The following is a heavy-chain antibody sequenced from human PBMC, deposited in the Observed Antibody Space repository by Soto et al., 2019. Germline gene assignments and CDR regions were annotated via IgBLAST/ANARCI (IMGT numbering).Heavy chain of an antibody. Sequence: ASVKVYCKASGYTFNDDYIYWVRQAPGQGLEWVAWINPNGGGTTYAQKFRDWVTVTRDTSTGTAYLELSSLRSEDTAVYYCARVPPLSGTMVRGVIINYYGMDVWGQGTTVTVSS. D-gene: IGHD3-10*01. CDR2: INPNGGGT. V-gene: IGHV1-2*04. CDR1: GYTFNDDY. CDR3: ARVPPLSGTMVRGVIINYYGMDV. J-gene: IGHJ6*02.